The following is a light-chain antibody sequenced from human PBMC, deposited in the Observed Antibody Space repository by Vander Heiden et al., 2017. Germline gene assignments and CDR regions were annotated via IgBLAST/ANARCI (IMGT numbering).Light chain of an antibody. V-gene: IGKV3-15*01. CDR1: QSVSSD. Sequence: EIVITQSPATLSVAPGERATLTCKASQSVSSDVAWYQQKPGQAPRLLIYGASTRATGIPARFSGSGSGTEFTLTISSLQSEDFAVYYCQQYNNWPGVTFGPGTKVDIK. CDR2: GAS. J-gene: IGKJ3*01. CDR3: QQYNNWPGVT.